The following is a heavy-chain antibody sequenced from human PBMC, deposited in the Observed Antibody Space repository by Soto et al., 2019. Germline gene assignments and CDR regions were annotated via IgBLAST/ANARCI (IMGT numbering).Heavy chain of an antibody. Sequence: SETLSLTCTVSRASIYTYSWTWIRQPAGKGLQWIGHIYSSGSANYSPSLKSRVSMSVDSSKNQISLKLSSVTAADAAVYYCATIVGANDYWGQGTLVTVSS. V-gene: IGHV4-4*07. CDR3: ATIVGANDY. D-gene: IGHD1-26*01. J-gene: IGHJ4*02. CDR2: IYSSGSA. CDR1: RASIYTYS.